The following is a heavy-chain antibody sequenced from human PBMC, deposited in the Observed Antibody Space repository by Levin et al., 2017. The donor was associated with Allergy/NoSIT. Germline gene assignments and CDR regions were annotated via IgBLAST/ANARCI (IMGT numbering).Heavy chain of an antibody. Sequence: GGSLRLSCAASGFTFDDYAMHWVRQAPGKGLEWVSLVSWDGGSAYYADSVKGRFTISRDNNKNSLYLQMHTLRTEDTALYYCAKDKLAHAPSGIDYWGQGTLVTVSS. V-gene: IGHV3-43D*03. CDR3: AKDKLAHAPSGIDY. CDR1: GFTFDDYA. CDR2: VSWDGGSA. D-gene: IGHD3-10*01. J-gene: IGHJ4*02.